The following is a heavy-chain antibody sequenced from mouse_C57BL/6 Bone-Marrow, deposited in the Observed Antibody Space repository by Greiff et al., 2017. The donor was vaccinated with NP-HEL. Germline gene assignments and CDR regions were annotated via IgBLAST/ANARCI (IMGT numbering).Heavy chain of an antibody. Sequence: QVQLKESGPELVKPGASVKLSCKASGYTFTSYDINWVKQRPGQGLEWIGWIYPRDGSTKYNEKFKGKATLTVDTSSSTAYMELHSLTSEDSAVYFCARGANWGRYWYFDVWGTGTTVTVSS. CDR2: IYPRDGST. D-gene: IGHD4-1*01. CDR1: GYTFTSYD. J-gene: IGHJ1*03. V-gene: IGHV1-85*01. CDR3: ARGANWGRYWYFDV.